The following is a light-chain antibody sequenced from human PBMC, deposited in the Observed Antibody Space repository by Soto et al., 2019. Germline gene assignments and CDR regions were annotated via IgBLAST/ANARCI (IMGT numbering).Light chain of an antibody. Sequence: QAVVTKPPSASGTPGQRGIISCSGSRSNIHSNTVNWYQQLPGTAPKLLIHSDNMRPSGVPDRFSGSKSGTSASLAISGLQSEDEADYYCSTWDDRLTGWVLGGGTQLTVL. CDR1: RSNIHSNT. V-gene: IGLV1-44*01. CDR3: STWDDRLTGWV. J-gene: IGLJ3*02. CDR2: SDN.